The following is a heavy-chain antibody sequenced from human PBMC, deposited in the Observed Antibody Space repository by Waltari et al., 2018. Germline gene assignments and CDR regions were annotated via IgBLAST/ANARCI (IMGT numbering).Heavy chain of an antibody. CDR3: ARDYCSSTSCYRDYYYYGMDV. D-gene: IGHD2-2*01. CDR1: GGTFSSYA. Sequence: QVQLVQSGAEVKKPGSSVKVSCKASGGTFSSYAISWVRQAPGQGLEWMGGIIPIFGTANYAQKFQGRVTITTDESTSTAYMELSSLRSEDTAVYYCARDYCSSTSCYRDYYYYGMDVWGQGTTVTVSS. CDR2: IIPIFGTA. J-gene: IGHJ6*02. V-gene: IGHV1-69*05.